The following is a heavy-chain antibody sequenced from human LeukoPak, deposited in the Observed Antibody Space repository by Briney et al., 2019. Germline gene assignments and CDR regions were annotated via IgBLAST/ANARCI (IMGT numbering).Heavy chain of an antibody. Sequence: SETLSLTCAVSGGSISSGGYSWSWIRQPPGKGLEWIGYIYHSGSTYYNPSLKSRVTISVDRSKNQFSLKLSSVTAADTAVYYCARVPSGYDSELGYYGMDVWGQGTTVTASS. CDR2: IYHSGST. D-gene: IGHD5-12*01. CDR3: ARVPSGYDSELGYYGMDV. J-gene: IGHJ6*02. V-gene: IGHV4-30-2*01. CDR1: GGSISSGGYS.